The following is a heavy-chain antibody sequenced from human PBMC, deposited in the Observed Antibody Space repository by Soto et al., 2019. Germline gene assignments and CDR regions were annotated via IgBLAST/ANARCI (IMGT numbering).Heavy chain of an antibody. D-gene: IGHD5-18*01. CDR1: GFSVTNSY. V-gene: IGHV3-53*01. CDR2: LYSSGTT. J-gene: IGHJ6*02. Sequence: GGSLRLSCTVSGFSVTNSYINWVRQAPGKGLEWVSILYSSGTTYYADSVRGRFTVSRDDSKNALFLHMNSLRADGTAVYYCARDWSKFSYNYPYYYATDAWGQGTTVTVSS. CDR3: ARDWSKFSYNYPYYYATDA.